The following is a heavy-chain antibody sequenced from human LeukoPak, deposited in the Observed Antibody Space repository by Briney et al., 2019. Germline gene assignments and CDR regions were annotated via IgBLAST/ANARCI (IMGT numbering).Heavy chain of an antibody. D-gene: IGHD3-22*01. CDR2: IVVGSGYT. CDR1: GFTFTSSA. Sequence: SVKVSCKASGFTFTSSAMQWVRQARGQRLEWIGWIVVGSGYTNYAQKFQERVTITRDMSTSTAYMELSSLRSEDTAVYYCAAGYYYDSSGYRDAFDIWGQGTMVTVSS. CDR3: AAGYYYDSSGYRDAFDI. J-gene: IGHJ3*02. V-gene: IGHV1-58*02.